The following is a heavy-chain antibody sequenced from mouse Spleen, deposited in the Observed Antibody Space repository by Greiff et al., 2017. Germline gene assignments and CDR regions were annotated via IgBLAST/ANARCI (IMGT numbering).Heavy chain of an antibody. CDR3: AREYYRYDGDWFAY. CDR1: GFSLTSYG. CDR2: IWSGGST. V-gene: IGHV2-2*02. J-gene: IGHJ3*01. Sequence: VKLVESGPGLVQPSQSLSITCTVSGFSLTSYGVHWVRQSPGKGLEWLGVIWSGGSTDYNAAFISRLSISKDNSKSQVFFKMNSLQANDTAIYYCAREYYRYDGDWFAYWGQGTLVAVSA. D-gene: IGHD2-14*01.